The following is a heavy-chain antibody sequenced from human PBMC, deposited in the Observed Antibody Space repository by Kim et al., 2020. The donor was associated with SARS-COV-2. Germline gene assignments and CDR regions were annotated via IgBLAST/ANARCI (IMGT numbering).Heavy chain of an antibody. CDR3: VKDVNGALDI. V-gene: IGHV3-64D*06. J-gene: IGHJ3*02. CDR2: ST. Sequence: STYYADSVKGRFTIARDKSKNTLYLQMSSLRAEDTAVYYWVKDVNGALDIWGQGTMVTVSS.